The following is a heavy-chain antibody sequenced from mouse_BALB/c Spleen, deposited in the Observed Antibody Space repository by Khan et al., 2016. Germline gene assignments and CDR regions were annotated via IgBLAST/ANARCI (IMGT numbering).Heavy chain of an antibody. CDR1: GYSITSDYA. Sequence: EVQLKESGPGLVKPSQSLSLTCTVTGYSITSDYAWNWIRQFPGNKLEWMGYISYSGSTSYNPSLKSRISITRDTSKNQFFLQLNSVTTEDTATNYCAGGRYYGSRGYFDDWGAGTTVTVSS. J-gene: IGHJ1*01. V-gene: IGHV3-2*02. CDR2: ISYSGST. D-gene: IGHD1-1*01. CDR3: AGGRYYGSRGYFDD.